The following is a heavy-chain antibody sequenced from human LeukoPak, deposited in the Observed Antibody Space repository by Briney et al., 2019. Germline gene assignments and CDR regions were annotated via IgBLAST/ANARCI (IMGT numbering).Heavy chain of an antibody. CDR1: GGSISSYY. CDR2: IYYSGST. D-gene: IGHD4-17*01. V-gene: IGHV4-59*01. J-gene: IGHJ4*02. Sequence: SETLSLTCTVSGGSISSYYWSWIRQPPGKGLEWIGYIYYSGSTNYNPSFKSRVTISVDTSKNQFSLKLSSVTAADTAVYYCARNYGDYDYWGQGTLVTVSS. CDR3: ARNYGDYDY.